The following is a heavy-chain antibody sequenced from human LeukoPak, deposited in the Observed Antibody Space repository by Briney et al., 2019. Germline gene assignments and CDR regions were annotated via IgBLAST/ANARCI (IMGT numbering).Heavy chain of an antibody. CDR1: GYTFTGYY. D-gene: IGHD2-15*01. V-gene: IGHV1-2*06. Sequence: GASVKVSCKASGYTFTGYYMHWVRQAPGQGLEWMGRINPNSGGTNYAQKFQGRVTMTRDTSISTAYMELSRLRSDDTAVYHCARDAVFLGGSFDYWGQGTLVTVSS. CDR2: INPNSGGT. CDR3: ARDAVFLGGSFDY. J-gene: IGHJ4*02.